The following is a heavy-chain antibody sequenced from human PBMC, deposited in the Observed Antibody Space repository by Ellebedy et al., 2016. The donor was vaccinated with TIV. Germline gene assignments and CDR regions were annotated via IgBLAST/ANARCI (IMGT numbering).Heavy chain of an antibody. CDR2: VYFSGK. CDR1: GGSVSSFY. Sequence: MPSETLSLTCLVSGGSVSSFYWTWIRQSPGKGLEWIGYVYFSGKKYNPSLKRRFSISVDTSKNQFSLKLSSVTAADTAVYYCATLVSFGELGNWFDPWGQGTLVTVSS. D-gene: IGHD3-10*01. CDR3: ATLVSFGELGNWFDP. J-gene: IGHJ5*02. V-gene: IGHV4-4*09.